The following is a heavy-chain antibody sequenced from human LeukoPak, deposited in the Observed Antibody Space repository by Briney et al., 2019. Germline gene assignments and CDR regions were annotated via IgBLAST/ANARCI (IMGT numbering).Heavy chain of an antibody. Sequence: SETLSLTCTVSGGSISSYYWSWIRQPAGKGLEWIGRIYISGSTNYNPSLKSRVTMSVDTSKNQFPLKLNSVTAADTAVYYCAKGMATVVTWAYNWFDPWGQGTLVTVSS. CDR1: GGSISSYY. V-gene: IGHV4-4*07. D-gene: IGHD4-23*01. CDR2: IYISGST. CDR3: AKGMATVVTWAYNWFDP. J-gene: IGHJ5*02.